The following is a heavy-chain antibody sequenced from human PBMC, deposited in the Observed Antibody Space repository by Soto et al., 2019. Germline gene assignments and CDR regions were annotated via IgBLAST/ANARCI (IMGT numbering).Heavy chain of an antibody. V-gene: IGHV3-30-3*01. CDR3: GRCTSTSCHLGSDY. CDR1: GFTFSSYA. J-gene: IGHJ4*02. D-gene: IGHD2-2*01. Sequence: GGSLRLSCAASGFTFSSYAMNWVRQAPGKGLEWVALVSHDGINKYYADSVRGRFTISRDSSTNTLYLQMNSLRAAGTAVYYCGRCTSTSCHLGSDYWGQGTLVTVSS. CDR2: VSHDGINK.